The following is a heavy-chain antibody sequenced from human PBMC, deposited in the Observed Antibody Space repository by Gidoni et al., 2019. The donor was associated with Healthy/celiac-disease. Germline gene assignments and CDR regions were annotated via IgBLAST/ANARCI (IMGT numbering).Heavy chain of an antibody. D-gene: IGHD2-15*01. CDR1: VASINSGGYY. CDR2: IYYSGST. Sequence: HLHESGPCMVKPSQPLSLTCTFSVASINSGGYYWSWIRQHPGKCLEWIGYIYYSGSTYYNPSIKSRVTISVDTSKNQFSLKLSSVTAADTAVYYCARDKDGPKWFDPWGQGTLVTVSS. V-gene: IGHV4-31*03. CDR3: ARDKDGPKWFDP. J-gene: IGHJ5*02.